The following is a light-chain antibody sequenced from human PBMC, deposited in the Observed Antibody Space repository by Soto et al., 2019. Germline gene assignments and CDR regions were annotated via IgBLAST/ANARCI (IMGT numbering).Light chain of an antibody. V-gene: IGKV3-15*01. J-gene: IGKJ1*01. CDR3: QPYKNWLPCT. CDR2: GAS. CDR1: PRIRSD. Sequence: EIVMTQSPATLSVSPGERATFSCRASPRIRSDLAWYQQKPGQARRLLIYGASTRATGIPARVSGSGSGTEFTLTISSLQSEGFAVYYCQPYKNWLPCTFGQGTNLESK.